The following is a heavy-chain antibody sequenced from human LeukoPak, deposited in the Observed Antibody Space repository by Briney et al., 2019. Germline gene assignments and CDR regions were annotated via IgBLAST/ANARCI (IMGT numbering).Heavy chain of an antibody. CDR1: GGSFSSHY. V-gene: IGHV4-59*11. Sequence: PSETLSLTCTVSGGSFSSHYGTWIRQPPGKGLEWIGYISYSGSTNYNPSLKSRATISVDTSKTEFSLKLSPVTAAGTAVYYCARYEVLMGTWFDPWGQGTLVTVSS. CDR2: ISYSGST. CDR3: ARYEVLMGTWFDP. D-gene: IGHD1-1*01. J-gene: IGHJ5*02.